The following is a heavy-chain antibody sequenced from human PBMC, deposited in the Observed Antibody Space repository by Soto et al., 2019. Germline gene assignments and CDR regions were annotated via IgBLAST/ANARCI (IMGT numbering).Heavy chain of an antibody. CDR3: AKDMNSVPEY. Sequence: EVQLVESGGGLVQPGGSLRLSCAASGFTFSSYWMYWVRQAPGKGLVWVSRIKTDGSITSYVDSVKGRFTVSRDNARDMLYLQMNSLRAEDTAVYYCAKDMNSVPEYWGQGTLVTVSS. CDR2: IKTDGSIT. CDR1: GFTFSSYW. D-gene: IGHD1-7*01. V-gene: IGHV3-74*01. J-gene: IGHJ4*02.